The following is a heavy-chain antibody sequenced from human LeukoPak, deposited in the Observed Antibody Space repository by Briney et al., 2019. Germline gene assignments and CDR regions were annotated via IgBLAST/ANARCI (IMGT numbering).Heavy chain of an antibody. V-gene: IGHV4-4*02. D-gene: IGHD5-12*01. CDR3: ARWIVATAYFDY. Sequence: PSETLSLTCAVSGGSISSSNWWSWVRQPPGKGLEWIGSIYYSGSTYYNPSLKSRVTISVDTSKNQFSLKLSSVTAADTAEYYCARWIVATAYFDYWGQGTLVTVSS. CDR1: GGSISSSNW. CDR2: IYYSGST. J-gene: IGHJ4*02.